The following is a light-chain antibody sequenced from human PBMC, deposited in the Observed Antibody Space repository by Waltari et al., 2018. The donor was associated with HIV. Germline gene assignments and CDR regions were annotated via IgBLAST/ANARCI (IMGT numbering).Light chain of an antibody. V-gene: IGKV3-15*01. CDR2: DAS. J-gene: IGKJ2*01. CDR1: QIVSTN. Sequence: EIMMTQSPATLSVSPGDTATLSSRASQIVSTNLAWYQQKPGQAPRLLFYDASTRATGVPARFSGGGSETEFTLTITSLQSEDFAVYYCQQYNNWPPAYTFGQGTKLEIK. CDR3: QQYNNWPPAYT.